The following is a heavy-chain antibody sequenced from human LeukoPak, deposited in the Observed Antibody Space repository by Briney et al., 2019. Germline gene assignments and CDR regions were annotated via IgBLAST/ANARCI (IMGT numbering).Heavy chain of an antibody. CDR2: IKQDGSDK. D-gene: IGHD1-14*01. CDR1: GFTFTKYW. CDR3: AREVWGPEY. Sequence: GDSLRLSGAASGFTFTKYWMTWVRQAPGKGLEWVGNIKQDGSDKNYMDSVKGRFTISRDNTKNSVYLQMSSLRAEDTAVYYCAREVWGPEYWGQGTLVTVSS. J-gene: IGHJ4*02. V-gene: IGHV3-7*01.